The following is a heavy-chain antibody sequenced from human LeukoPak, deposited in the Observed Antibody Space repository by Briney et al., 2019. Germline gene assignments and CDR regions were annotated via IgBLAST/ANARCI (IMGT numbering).Heavy chain of an antibody. Sequence: NTGGSLRLSCAASGFTFSSYSMNWVRQAPGKGLEWVSSISSSSSYIYYADSVKGRFTISRDNAKNSLYLQMNSLRAEDTAVYYCAREDLGDSSSWYRPLGGYWGQGTLVTVSS. V-gene: IGHV3-21*01. CDR1: GFTFSSYS. CDR2: ISSSSSYI. CDR3: AREDLGDSSSWYRPLGGY. D-gene: IGHD6-13*01. J-gene: IGHJ4*02.